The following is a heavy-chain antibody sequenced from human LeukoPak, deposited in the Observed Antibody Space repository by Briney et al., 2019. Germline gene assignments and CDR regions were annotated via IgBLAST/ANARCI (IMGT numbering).Heavy chain of an antibody. CDR1: GGSISDSY. CDR2: IYYSGST. J-gene: IGHJ5*02. V-gene: IGHV4-59*08. CDR3: ARRIQENRMTTANNWFDP. Sequence: PSETLSLTCTVSGGSISDSYWGWIRHPPGKVLEWVGYIYYSGSTKYNPSLMSRVTISIDTSKNQFSLKLSSVSAADSAVYYCARRIQENRMTTANNWFDPWGQGTLVTVSS. D-gene: IGHD4-17*01.